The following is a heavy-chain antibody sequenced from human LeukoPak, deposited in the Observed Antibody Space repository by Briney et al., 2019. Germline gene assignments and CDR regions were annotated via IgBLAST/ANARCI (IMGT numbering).Heavy chain of an antibody. D-gene: IGHD1-1*01. Sequence: SETLSLTCIVSGASISSGNYYWAWIRQPPGKGLEWIGTFYSGGSAYYNPSLTGRVSISKDTSDNQFSLRLSSVTAADTAVYYCARKQSGTMYDVWGQGTLVTVTS. CDR3: ARKQSGTMYDV. CDR1: GASISSGNYY. J-gene: IGHJ4*02. CDR2: FYSGGSA. V-gene: IGHV4-39*07.